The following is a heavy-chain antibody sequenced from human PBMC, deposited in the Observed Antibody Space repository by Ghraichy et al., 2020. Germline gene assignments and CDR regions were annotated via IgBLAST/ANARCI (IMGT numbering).Heavy chain of an antibody. CDR1: GFTFSSYS. CDR2: ISSSSSYI. J-gene: IGHJ6*02. Sequence: GGSLRLSCAASGFTFSSYSMNWVRQAPGKGLEWVSSISSSSSYIYYADSVKGRFTISRDNAKNSLYLQMNSLRAEDTAVYYCARDSLRFLEWLGGGGLEEYYGMDVWGQGTTVTVSS. D-gene: IGHD3-3*01. CDR3: ARDSLRFLEWLGGGGLEEYYGMDV. V-gene: IGHV3-21*01.